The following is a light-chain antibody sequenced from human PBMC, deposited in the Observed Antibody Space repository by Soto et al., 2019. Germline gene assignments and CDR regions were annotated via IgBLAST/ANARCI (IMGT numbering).Light chain of an antibody. CDR1: SSDVGAFNY. J-gene: IGLJ1*01. V-gene: IGLV2-14*03. CDR2: DVS. CDR3: ASYTTSSTYV. Sequence: ALTQAASVSGSPGQSIAISCTGTSSDVGAFNYVSWYQQHPGKAPKFMIFDVSSRPSGVSDRFSGSKSGNTASLTISGLQTEDEADYYCASYTTSSTYVFGTGTKVTVL.